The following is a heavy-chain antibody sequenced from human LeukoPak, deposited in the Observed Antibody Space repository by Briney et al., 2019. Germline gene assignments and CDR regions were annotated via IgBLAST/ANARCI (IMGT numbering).Heavy chain of an antibody. CDR2: ISYTGST. CDR3: ARTIKSGNYYWFDP. V-gene: IGHV4-59*01. Sequence: SETLSLTCTLSGXSISNYYWSCIRQPPGEGLEWIGFISYTGSTNYNPYPKSRVTVSVDTSKTQLSLMFTSVTAADTGVYYCARTIKSGNYYWFDPWGEGTLVTVSS. J-gene: IGHJ5*02. D-gene: IGHD1-26*01. CDR1: GXSISNYY.